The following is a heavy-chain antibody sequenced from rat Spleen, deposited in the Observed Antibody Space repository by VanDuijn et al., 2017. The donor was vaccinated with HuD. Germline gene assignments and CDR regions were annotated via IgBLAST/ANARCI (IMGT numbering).Heavy chain of an antibody. V-gene: IGHV5-7*01. Sequence: EVQLVESGGGLVQPGRSLKLSCAASGFTFSDYIMAWVRQAPKKGLEWVATIRYDGGSTYYRDSVKGRFTISRDNAKSTLYLQMDSLRSEDTATYYCARHEGNSGYYFDYWGQGTLVTVSS. CDR3: ARHEGNSGYYFDY. D-gene: IGHD4-3*01. J-gene: IGHJ3*01. CDR1: GFTFSDYI. CDR2: IRYDGGST.